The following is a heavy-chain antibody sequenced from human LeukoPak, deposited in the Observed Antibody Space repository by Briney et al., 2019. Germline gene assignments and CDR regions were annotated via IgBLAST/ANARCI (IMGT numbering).Heavy chain of an antibody. Sequence: PGGSLRLSCSASGFTFSNYAMHWVRQAPGKGLEYLSAISTNGGSTYYADSVNGRFTISRDNSKNTLYLQMSSLRAEDTAVYYCVRKGYGDYIYDYWGQGTLVTVSS. V-gene: IGHV3-64D*06. J-gene: IGHJ4*02. CDR3: VRKGYGDYIYDY. CDR1: GFTFSNYA. CDR2: ISTNGGST. D-gene: IGHD4-17*01.